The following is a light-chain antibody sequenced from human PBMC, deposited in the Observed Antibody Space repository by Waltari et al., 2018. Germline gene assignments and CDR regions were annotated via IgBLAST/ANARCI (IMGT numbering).Light chain of an antibody. V-gene: IGKV4-1*01. CDR2: WAS. CDR3: QQYYSTPYT. CDR1: QTLLYNSNNKNN. Sequence: DIVMTQSPDSLTVSLGERATINCKSSQTLLYNSNNKNNLAWYQQKPGQPPTLLIYWASTRESGVPDRFSASGSGTDFTLTITSLQAEDVAVYYCQQYYSTPYTFGQGTKLEIK. J-gene: IGKJ2*01.